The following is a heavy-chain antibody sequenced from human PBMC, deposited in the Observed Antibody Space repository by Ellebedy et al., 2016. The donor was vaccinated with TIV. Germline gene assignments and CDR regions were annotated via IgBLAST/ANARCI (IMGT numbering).Heavy chain of an antibody. Sequence: SVKVSXXASGDTFSSYAISWVRQAPGQGPEWMGTIIPVFRTPNYAHRFQGRVTLTADDSTSTAYMELRGLGSEDTAVYFCTRELGHCSHGNCYSWGYWGQGTLVTVSS. D-gene: IGHD2-15*01. CDR1: GDTFSSYA. CDR2: IIPVFRTP. V-gene: IGHV1-69*13. CDR3: TRELGHCSHGNCYSWGY. J-gene: IGHJ4*02.